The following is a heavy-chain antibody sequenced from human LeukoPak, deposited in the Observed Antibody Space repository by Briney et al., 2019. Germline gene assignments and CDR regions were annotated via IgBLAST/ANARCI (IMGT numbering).Heavy chain of an antibody. Sequence: GSSVKVSCKASGGTFSSYAISWVRQAPGQGLEWMGRIIPILGIANYAQKFQGRVTITADKSTSTAYMELRSLRSDDTAVYYCARGWELLRAFDIWGQGTMVTVSS. J-gene: IGHJ3*02. CDR3: ARGWELLRAFDI. CDR1: GGTFSSYA. CDR2: IIPILGIA. D-gene: IGHD1-26*01. V-gene: IGHV1-69*04.